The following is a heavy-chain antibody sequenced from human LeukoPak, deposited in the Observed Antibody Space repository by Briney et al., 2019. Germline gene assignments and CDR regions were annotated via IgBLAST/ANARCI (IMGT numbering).Heavy chain of an antibody. J-gene: IGHJ4*02. CDR3: ARGTMAAAGKGVDY. Sequence: KPSETLSLTCTVSGGSISSYCWNWIRQPPGKGLEWIGYIYYSGTTNYNPSLKGRLTMSVDTSKNQFSLKVSSVTAADTAVYYCARGTMAAAGKGVDYWGQGTLVTVSS. CDR1: GGSISSYC. CDR2: IYYSGTT. D-gene: IGHD6-13*01. V-gene: IGHV4-59*01.